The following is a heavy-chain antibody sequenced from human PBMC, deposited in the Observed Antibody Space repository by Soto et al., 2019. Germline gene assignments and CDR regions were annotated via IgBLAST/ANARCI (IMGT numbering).Heavy chain of an antibody. V-gene: IGHV4-59*12. CDR3: ATFRRDITMVRGVSGFFWFDP. J-gene: IGHJ5*02. Sequence: SETLSLTCTVSGGSISSYYWSWIRQPPGKGLEWIGYIYYSGSTNYNPSLKSRVTISVDTSKNQFSLKLSSVTAADTAVYYCATFRRDITMVRGVSGFFWFDPWGQGTLVTVSS. CDR1: GGSISSYY. CDR2: IYYSGST. D-gene: IGHD3-10*01.